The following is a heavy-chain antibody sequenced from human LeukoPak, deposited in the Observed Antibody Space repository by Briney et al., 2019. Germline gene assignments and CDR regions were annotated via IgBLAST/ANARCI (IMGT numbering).Heavy chain of an antibody. Sequence: SETLSPTCTVSGGSISSGGYYWSWIRQPPGKGLEWIGYIYHSGSTYYNPSLKSRVTISVDRSKNQFSLKLSSVTAADTAVYYCARRGASSSEEYWGQGTLVTVSS. V-gene: IGHV4-30-2*01. D-gene: IGHD6-6*01. CDR3: ARRGASSSEEY. CDR2: IYHSGST. J-gene: IGHJ4*02. CDR1: GGSISSGGYY.